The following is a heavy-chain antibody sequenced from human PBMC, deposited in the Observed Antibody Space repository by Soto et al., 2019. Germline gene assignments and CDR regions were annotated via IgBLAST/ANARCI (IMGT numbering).Heavy chain of an antibody. CDR1: GGTFSSYT. V-gene: IGHV1-69*02. CDR2: IIPILGIA. Sequence: QVQLVQSGAEVKKPGSSVKVSCKASGGTFSSYTISWVRQAPGQGLEWMGRIIPILGIANYAQKFQGRVTITADKSTSTAYMELSSLRAEDTAVYYCAGGEGGSGIYLGFWFDPWGQGTLVTVSS. D-gene: IGHD3-10*01. CDR3: AGGEGGSGIYLGFWFDP. J-gene: IGHJ5*02.